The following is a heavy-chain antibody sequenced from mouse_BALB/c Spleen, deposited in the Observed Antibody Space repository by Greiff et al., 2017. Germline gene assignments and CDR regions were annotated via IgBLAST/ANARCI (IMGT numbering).Heavy chain of an antibody. CDR1: GYTFTDYY. Sequence: LVESGAELARPGASVKLSCKASGYTFTDYYINWVKQRTGQGLEWIGEIYPGSGNTYYNEKFKGKATLTADKSSSTAYMQLSSLTSEDSAVYFCALTVFDYWGQGTTLTVSS. V-gene: IGHV1-77*01. CDR3: ALTVFDY. CDR2: IYPGSGNT. J-gene: IGHJ2*01. D-gene: IGHD1-1*01.